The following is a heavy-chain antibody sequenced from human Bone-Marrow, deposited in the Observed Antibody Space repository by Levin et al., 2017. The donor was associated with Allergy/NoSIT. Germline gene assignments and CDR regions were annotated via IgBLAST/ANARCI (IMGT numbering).Heavy chain of an antibody. V-gene: IGHV4-61*01. D-gene: IGHD4-17*01. J-gene: IGHJ4*02. CDR1: GGSVSSGSYY. CDR2: IYYTGST. Sequence: SPTLSLPCTVSGGSVSSGSYYWSWIRQPPGKGLEWIGYIYYTGSTNYNPSLKSRVTISVDTSKNQFSLKLSSVTAADTAVYYCARYTGYYGDTDYWGQGTLVTVSS. CDR3: ARYTGYYGDTDY.